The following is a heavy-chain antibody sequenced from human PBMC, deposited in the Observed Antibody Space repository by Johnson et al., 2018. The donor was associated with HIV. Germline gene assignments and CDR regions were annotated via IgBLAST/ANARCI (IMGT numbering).Heavy chain of an antibody. CDR2: ISGSGGST. Sequence: VQLVESGGGVVQPGRSLRLSCAASGFTFSSYAMSWVRQAPGKGLEWVSAISGSGGSTYYADSVKGRFTISRDNSKNTLYLQMNSLRAGDTAVYYCATRTQDKGAFDIWGQGTMVTVSS. J-gene: IGHJ3*02. CDR1: GFTFSSYA. V-gene: IGHV3-23*04. CDR3: ATRTQDKGAFDI. D-gene: IGHD1-14*01.